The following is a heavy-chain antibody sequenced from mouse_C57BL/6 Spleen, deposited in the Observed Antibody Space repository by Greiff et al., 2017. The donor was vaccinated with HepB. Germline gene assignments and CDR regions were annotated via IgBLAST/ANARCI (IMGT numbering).Heavy chain of an antibody. V-gene: IGHV1-53*01. Sequence: QVQLQQPGTELVQPGASVKLSCKASGYTFTSYWMHWVKQRPGQGLEWIGNINPSNGGTNYNEKFKSKATLPVDKSSSTAYMQLSSLTSEDSAVYYCARGHTVVANYYAMDYWGQGTSVTVSS. D-gene: IGHD1-1*01. CDR2: INPSNGGT. CDR1: GYTFTSYW. J-gene: IGHJ4*01. CDR3: ARGHTVVANYYAMDY.